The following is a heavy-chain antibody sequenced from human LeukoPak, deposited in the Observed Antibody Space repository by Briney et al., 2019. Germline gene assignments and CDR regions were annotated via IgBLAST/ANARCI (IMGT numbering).Heavy chain of an antibody. Sequence: SETLSLTCTVSGGSISSSSYYWGRIRQPPGKGLEWIGSIYYSGSTYYNPSLKSRVTISVDTSKNHFSLKLTSVTAADTAVYYCARLPYIVGAFPRQFHYWGQGTLVTVSS. J-gene: IGHJ4*02. CDR1: GGSISSSSYY. CDR3: ARLPYIVGAFPRQFHY. D-gene: IGHD1-26*01. V-gene: IGHV4-39*02. CDR2: IYYSGST.